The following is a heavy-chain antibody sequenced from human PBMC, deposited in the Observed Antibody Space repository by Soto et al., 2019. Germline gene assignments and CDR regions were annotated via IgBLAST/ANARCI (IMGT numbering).Heavy chain of an antibody. Sequence: PGGSLRLSCKASGFTFGAYDMSWFRQAPGKGLEWVGFIRSTTYGGTTEYAASVKGRFTISRDDSRSIAYLQMNSLTTEDTAVYYCGRDRSFIPYWGPGTLVTVSS. CDR2: IRSTTYGGTT. CDR3: GRDRSFIPY. CDR1: GFTFGAYD. V-gene: IGHV3-49*03. J-gene: IGHJ4*02. D-gene: IGHD6-13*01.